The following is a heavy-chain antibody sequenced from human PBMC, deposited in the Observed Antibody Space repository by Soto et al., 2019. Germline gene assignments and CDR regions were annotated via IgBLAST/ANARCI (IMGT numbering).Heavy chain of an antibody. CDR1: GDSINNTYW. CDR2: IYHTGGK. Sequence: PSETLSLTCFVSGDSINNTYWWSWVRQAPGKGLEWIGEIYHTGGKSYMPSLRGRITLSVDTSKNQFSLKLTSVTAADTAVYYCARPFAYDYGDRPVRGWVYWGQGTLVTVSS. V-gene: IGHV4-4*02. J-gene: IGHJ4*02. CDR3: ARPFAYDYGDRPVRGWVY. D-gene: IGHD4-17*01.